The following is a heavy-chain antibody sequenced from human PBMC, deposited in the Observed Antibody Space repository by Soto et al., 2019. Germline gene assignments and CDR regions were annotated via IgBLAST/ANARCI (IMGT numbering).Heavy chain of an antibody. Sequence: SETLSLTCTVSGGSLSSYYWSWIRRPPGMGLEWIASISYSGTTNYNSSLKSRVTISIDASKNQFSLKFNSVTAADTAVYYCAREGYNFGPFDYWGQGALVTVSS. J-gene: IGHJ4*02. CDR1: GGSLSSYY. V-gene: IGHV4-59*01. CDR3: AREGYNFGPFDY. CDR2: ISYSGTT. D-gene: IGHD5-18*01.